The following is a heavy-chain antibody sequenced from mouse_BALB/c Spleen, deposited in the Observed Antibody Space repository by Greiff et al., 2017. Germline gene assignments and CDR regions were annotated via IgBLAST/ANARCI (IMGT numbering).Heavy chain of an antibody. J-gene: IGHJ2*01. D-gene: IGHD1-1*01. CDR3: ATSYYGSSEGYFDY. V-gene: IGHV1S29*02. CDR2: IYPYNGGT. Sequence: EVQLQQSGPELVKPGASVKISCKASGYTFTDYNMHWVKQSHGKSLEWIGYIYPYNGGTGYNQKFKSKATLTVDNSSSTAYMELRSLTSEDSAVYYCATSYYGSSEGYFDYWGQGTTLTVSS. CDR1: GYTFTDYN.